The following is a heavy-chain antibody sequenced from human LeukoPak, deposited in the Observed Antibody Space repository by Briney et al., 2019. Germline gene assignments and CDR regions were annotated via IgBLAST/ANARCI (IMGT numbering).Heavy chain of an antibody. CDR3: ARESGYSYGLAGFFDY. CDR1: GFTVSSNY. D-gene: IGHD5-18*01. Sequence: GGSLRLSCAASGFTVSSNYMSWVRQAPGKGLEWVSVIYGDGRIHYADSVKGRFTISRDDSKNTLYPQMNSLRAEDTAVYYCARESGYSYGLAGFFDYWGQGTLVTVSS. J-gene: IGHJ4*02. CDR2: IYGDGRI. V-gene: IGHV3-53*01.